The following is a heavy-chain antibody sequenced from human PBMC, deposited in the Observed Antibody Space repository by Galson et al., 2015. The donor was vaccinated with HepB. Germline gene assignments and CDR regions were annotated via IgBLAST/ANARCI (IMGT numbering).Heavy chain of an antibody. CDR1: GFTFSNYA. CDR3: VRGMGCSGGTCYLFEYGMDV. V-gene: IGHV3-74*01. J-gene: IGHJ6*02. D-gene: IGHD2-15*01. Sequence: SLRLSCAASGFTFSNYAMSWVRQAPGKGLVWVSRIDSDGSGTNYADSVKGRYAISRDNAKNTLYLEMNSLRVEDTAIYYCVRGMGCSGGTCYLFEYGMDVWGRGTTVTVSS. CDR2: IDSDGSGT.